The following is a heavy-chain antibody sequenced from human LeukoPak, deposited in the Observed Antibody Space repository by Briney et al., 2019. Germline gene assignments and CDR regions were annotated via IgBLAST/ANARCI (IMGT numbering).Heavy chain of an antibody. CDR1: GGTFSSYA. CDR3: ARHYGGNSVTAGFQY. D-gene: IGHD4-23*01. V-gene: IGHV1-69*04. J-gene: IGHJ1*01. CDR2: IIPILAIT. Sequence: GASVKVSFKASGGTFSSYAISWVRQASGHGLEWIGRIIPILAITRYAQRFEGRVTITADESATTVYMELSSVTSEDTALYFCARHYGGNSVTAGFQYWGQGTLVTVSS.